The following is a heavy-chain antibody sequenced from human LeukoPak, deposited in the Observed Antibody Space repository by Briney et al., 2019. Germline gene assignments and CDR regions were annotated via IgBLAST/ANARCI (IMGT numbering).Heavy chain of an antibody. CDR2: IYYSGST. J-gene: IGHJ6*02. V-gene: IGHV4-59*01. CDR1: GGSISSYY. D-gene: IGHD2-2*02. Sequence: PSETLSLTCTVSGGSISSYYWSWIRQPPGKGLEWIGYIYYSGSTNYNPSLKSRVTISVDTSKNQFSLKLSSVTAADTAVYYCARDRYCSSTSCYRPYYGMDVWGQGTTVTVSS. CDR3: ARDRYCSSTSCYRPYYGMDV.